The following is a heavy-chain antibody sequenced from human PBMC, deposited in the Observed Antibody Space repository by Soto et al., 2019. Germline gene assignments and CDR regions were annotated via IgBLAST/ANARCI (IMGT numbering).Heavy chain of an antibody. CDR1: GFTWSDYY. V-gene: IGHV3-11*01. CDR3: ARDLGYYASIGYFDY. J-gene: IGHJ4*02. CDR2: IDSSGSII. Sequence: GGSLRLSGGASGFTWSDYYMSRIGQAPGKGLEWVSYIDSSGSIIYYAHSVTGRFTISRDNAKNSLYLHMNSLRAEHTAVYYCARDLGYYASIGYFDYWGQETLVTVSS. D-gene: IGHD3-22*01.